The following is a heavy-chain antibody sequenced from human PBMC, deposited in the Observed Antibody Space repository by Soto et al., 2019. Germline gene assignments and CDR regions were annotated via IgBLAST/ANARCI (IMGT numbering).Heavy chain of an antibody. V-gene: IGHV3-23*01. D-gene: IGHD6-19*01. CDR1: GFTLTTYV. CDR3: AKDLCIYSSGSCYFDC. CDR2: ISDSGGST. J-gene: IGHJ4*02. Sequence: EVQLLESGGGLVQPGGSLRLSCAASGFTLTTYVVSWVRQAPGKGLEWVSTISDSGGSTYYADSVKGRFTISRDNSKNTLYLQMSSLRADDTAVYYCAKDLCIYSSGSCYFDCWGQGTLVTVSS.